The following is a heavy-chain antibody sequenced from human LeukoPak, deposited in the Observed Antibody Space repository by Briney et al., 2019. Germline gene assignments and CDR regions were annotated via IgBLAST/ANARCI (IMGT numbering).Heavy chain of an antibody. CDR2: IYYSGST. CDR1: GGSISSSSYY. D-gene: IGHD3-22*01. J-gene: IGHJ3*02. Sequence: PSETLSLTCTVSGGSISSSSYYWGWIRQPPGKGLEWIGSIYYSGSTYYNPSLKSRVTISVDTSKNQFSLKLSSVTAADTAVYYCARDRVYDSSGYRLQADAFDIWGQGTMVTVSS. CDR3: ARDRVYDSSGYRLQADAFDI. V-gene: IGHV4-39*07.